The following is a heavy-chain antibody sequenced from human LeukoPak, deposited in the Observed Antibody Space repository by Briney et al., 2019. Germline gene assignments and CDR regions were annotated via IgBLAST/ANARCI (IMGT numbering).Heavy chain of an antibody. CDR1: AGSISSSSYY. V-gene: IGHV4-39*01. CDR3: ARRSAVAGQYYYFDY. D-gene: IGHD6-19*01. J-gene: IGHJ4*02. Sequence: SETLSLTCTVYAGSISSSSYYWGWIRQPPGKGLEWIGSIYYSGSTYYNPSLKSRVTISVDTSKNQFSLKLSSVTAADTAVYYCARRSAVAGQYYYFDYWGQGTLVTVSS. CDR2: IYYSGST.